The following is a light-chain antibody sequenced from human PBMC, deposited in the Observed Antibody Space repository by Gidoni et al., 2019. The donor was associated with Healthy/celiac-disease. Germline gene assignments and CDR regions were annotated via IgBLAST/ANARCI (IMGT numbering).Light chain of an antibody. Sequence: EIVLTQSPGTLSLSPGERATLSCRASQSVSSSYLAWYQQKPGQAPRLLIYGASSRATGIPDRFSCSGSGTDFTLTISRLEPEDFAVYYCQQYGSSRATFGQXTKVEIK. V-gene: IGKV3-20*01. J-gene: IGKJ1*01. CDR3: QQYGSSRAT. CDR2: GAS. CDR1: QSVSSSY.